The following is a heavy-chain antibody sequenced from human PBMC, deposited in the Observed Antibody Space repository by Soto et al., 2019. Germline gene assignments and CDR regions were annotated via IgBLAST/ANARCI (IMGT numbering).Heavy chain of an antibody. D-gene: IGHD3-10*01. J-gene: IGHJ4*02. CDR3: AKQRADYGSGADTFYFDS. CDR1: GFSFSSYA. CDR2: ISGSGGTT. Sequence: GGSLRLACAASGFSFSSYAVSWVRQPPGKGLEWVSAISGSGGTTYYADSVKVRFIISRDNSKNTLYLLMNSLRDEDTALYYCAKQRADYGSGADTFYFDSWGQGALVTVSS. V-gene: IGHV3-23*01.